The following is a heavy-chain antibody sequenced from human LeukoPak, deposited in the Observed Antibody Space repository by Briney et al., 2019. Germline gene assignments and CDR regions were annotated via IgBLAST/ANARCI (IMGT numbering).Heavy chain of an antibody. CDR1: GYTFTSYD. Sequence: ASVKVSCKASGYTFTSYDINWVRQAPGQGLEWMGWISAYNGNTNYAQKLQGRVTMTTDTSTSTAYMELRSLRSDDTAVYYCARRSIVGATPGIPNYFDYWGQGTLVTVSS. D-gene: IGHD1-26*01. V-gene: IGHV1-18*01. J-gene: IGHJ4*02. CDR3: ARRSIVGATPGIPNYFDY. CDR2: ISAYNGNT.